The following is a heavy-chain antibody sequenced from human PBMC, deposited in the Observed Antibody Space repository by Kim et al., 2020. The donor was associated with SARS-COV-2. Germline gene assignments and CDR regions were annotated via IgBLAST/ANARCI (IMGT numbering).Heavy chain of an antibody. D-gene: IGHD3-22*01. CDR3: ARVHLTYYYDSSGYGINWFDP. Sequence: ASVKVSCKASGYTFTSYAMHWVRQAPGQRLEWMGWINAGNGNTKYSQKFQGRVTITRDTSASTAYMELSSLRSEDTAVYYCARVHLTYYYDSSGYGINWFDPWGQGTLVTVSS. CDR1: GYTFTSYA. V-gene: IGHV1-3*01. CDR2: INAGNGNT. J-gene: IGHJ5*02.